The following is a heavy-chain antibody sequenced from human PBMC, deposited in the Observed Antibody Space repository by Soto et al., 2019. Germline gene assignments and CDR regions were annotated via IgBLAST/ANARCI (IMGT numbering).Heavy chain of an antibody. CDR1: GDSFTRYW. J-gene: IGHJ4*02. CDR2: IHPGDSDT. Sequence: GESLKISCKGSGDSFTRYWIGWVRQTPEKGLEWMGIIHPGDSDTRYSPSFQGQVTISVDKSIRTAHLQWTSLRASDTAMYYCARLVIFAVAEGGFLHFGGRGTPDT. D-gene: IGHD6-19*01. V-gene: IGHV5-51*01. CDR3: ARLVIFAVAEGGFLHF.